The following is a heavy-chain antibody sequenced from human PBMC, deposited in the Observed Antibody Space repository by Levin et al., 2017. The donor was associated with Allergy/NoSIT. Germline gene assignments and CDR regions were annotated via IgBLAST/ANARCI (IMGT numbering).Heavy chain of an antibody. J-gene: IGHJ6*02. CDR2: ISSSSSTI. D-gene: IGHD4-11*01. Sequence: LSLTCAASGFTFSSYSMNWVRQAPGKGLEWVSYISSSSSTIYYADSVKGRFTISRDNAKNSLYLQMNSLRAEDTAVYYCARGGKLQYTDVWGQGTTVTVSS. V-gene: IGHV3-48*01. CDR1: GFTFSSYS. CDR3: ARGGKLQYTDV.